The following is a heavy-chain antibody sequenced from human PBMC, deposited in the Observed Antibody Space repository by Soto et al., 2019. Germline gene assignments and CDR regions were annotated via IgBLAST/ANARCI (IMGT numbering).Heavy chain of an antibody. J-gene: IGHJ6*02. CDR3: AKDLSVAAAGSDYYYYGMDV. CDR1: GFTFSSYA. Sequence: GSLRLSCAASGFTFSSYAMSWVRQAPGKGLEWVSAISGSGGSTYYADSVKGRFTISRDNSKNTLYLQMNSLRAEDTAVYYCAKDLSVAAAGSDYYYYGMDVWGQGTTVTVSS. CDR2: ISGSGGST. D-gene: IGHD6-13*01. V-gene: IGHV3-23*01.